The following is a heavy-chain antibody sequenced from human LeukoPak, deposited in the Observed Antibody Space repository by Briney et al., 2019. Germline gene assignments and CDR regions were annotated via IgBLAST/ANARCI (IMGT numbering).Heavy chain of an antibody. D-gene: IGHD1-26*01. Sequence: GGSLRLSCAASGFTFSSYAMSWVRQAPGKGLEWVSAISGSGGSTYYADSVKGRFTISRDDSKNTLYIQMNSLRAEDTAVYYCAREPPVWRESLPSRHFDYWGQGTLVTVSS. CDR1: GFTFSSYA. CDR2: ISGSGGST. CDR3: AREPPVWRESLPSRHFDY. J-gene: IGHJ4*02. V-gene: IGHV3-23*01.